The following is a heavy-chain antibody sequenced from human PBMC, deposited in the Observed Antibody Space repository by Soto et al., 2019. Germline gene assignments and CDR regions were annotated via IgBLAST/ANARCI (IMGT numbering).Heavy chain of an antibody. CDR1: GYSFSSYW. V-gene: IGHV5-51*01. Sequence: GESLKISCKGSGYSFSSYWIGWVRQMPGKGLEWMGIIYPGDSDTTYSPSFQGQVTISADKSISTAYLQWTSLKASDTAMYYCARPEILPAYWFPAQVEYWGQGTLVTVSS. J-gene: IGHJ4*02. CDR2: IYPGDSDT. D-gene: IGHD3-9*01. CDR3: ARPEILPAYWFPAQVEY.